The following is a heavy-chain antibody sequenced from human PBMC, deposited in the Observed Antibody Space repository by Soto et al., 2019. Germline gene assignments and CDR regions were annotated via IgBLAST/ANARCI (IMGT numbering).Heavy chain of an antibody. D-gene: IGHD2-8*02. Sequence: EMQLVESGGALVQPGGSLRLSCAASGFTFSSSWMAWVRQAPGKGLEWVANINPEGSAEYYVDSVKGRFTISRDNAKNSLYLQMNSLRLEDTSLYYCARHGVWCFDFSGQGTLVSISS. CDR2: INPEGSAE. V-gene: IGHV3-7*02. CDR1: GFTFSSSW. J-gene: IGHJ4*02. CDR3: ARHGVWCFDF.